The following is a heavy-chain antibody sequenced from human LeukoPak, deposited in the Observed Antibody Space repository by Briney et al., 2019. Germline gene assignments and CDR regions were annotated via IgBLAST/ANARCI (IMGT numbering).Heavy chain of an antibody. CDR2: IYSGDRT. CDR1: GFTVSTNY. J-gene: IGHJ4*02. V-gene: IGHV3-53*01. Sequence: GGSLRLSCAASGFTVSTNYMSWVRQAPEKGLEWVSIIYSGDRTYYADSVKGRFTISIDNSKNTLSLQMNRLRAEDTAMYYCAIDTGGTFDFWGQGTLVTVSS. CDR3: AIDTGGTFDF. D-gene: IGHD2-8*02.